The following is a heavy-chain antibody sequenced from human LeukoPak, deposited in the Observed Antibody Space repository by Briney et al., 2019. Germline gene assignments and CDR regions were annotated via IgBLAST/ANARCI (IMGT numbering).Heavy chain of an antibody. CDR3: ARTGTGPGYYYYYYMDV. V-gene: IGHV4-39*07. D-gene: IGHD1-1*01. Sequence: PSETLSLTCTVSGGSISSSSYYWGWIRQPPGKGLEWIGSIYYSGSTYYNPSLKSRVTISVDTSKNQFSLKLSSVTAADTAVYYCARTGTGPGYYYYYYMDVWGKGTTVTISS. CDR1: GGSISSSSYY. CDR2: IYYSGST. J-gene: IGHJ6*03.